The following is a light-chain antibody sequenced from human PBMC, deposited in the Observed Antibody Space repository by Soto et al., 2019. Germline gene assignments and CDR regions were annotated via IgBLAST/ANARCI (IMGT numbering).Light chain of an antibody. CDR1: QTIRSH. CDR3: QQYDNLPLT. J-gene: IGKJ4*01. Sequence: DIQIAQFPLSLSASVGDRVTITCRASQTIRSHLNWYQQKPGEAPKLLIYDASNLETGVPSRFSGSGSGTDFTFTISSLQPEDIATYYCQQYDNLPLTFGGGTKVDIK. V-gene: IGKV1-33*01. CDR2: DAS.